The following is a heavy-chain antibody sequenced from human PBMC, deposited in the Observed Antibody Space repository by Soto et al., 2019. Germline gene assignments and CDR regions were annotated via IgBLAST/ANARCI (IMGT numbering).Heavy chain of an antibody. CDR2: IYYSGST. CDR1: GGSISSGDYY. CDR3: ARAVRGSYYDY. V-gene: IGHV4-30-4*01. J-gene: IGHJ4*02. Sequence: QVQLQESGPGLVKPSQTLSLTCTVSGGSISSGDYYWSWIRQPPGKGLEWIGYIYYSGSTYYNPSLQXRXTXSIXTSQNQFSLTLSSVTAADTAVYYCARAVRGSYYDYWGQGTLVTVSS. D-gene: IGHD1-26*01.